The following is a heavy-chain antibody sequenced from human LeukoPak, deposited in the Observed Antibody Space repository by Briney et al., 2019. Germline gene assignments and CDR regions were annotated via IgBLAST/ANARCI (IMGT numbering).Heavy chain of an antibody. D-gene: IGHD3-22*01. CDR3: ARDSSGYRAFDC. V-gene: IGHV3-23*01. CDR1: GFIFSSYG. CDR2: ISGSGATT. Sequence: GGTLRLSCAASGFIFSSYGMSWVRQAPGKGLEWVSTISGSGATTYYADSVKGRFTISRDNSKNTLYLQMNSLRVEDTAVYYCARDSSGYRAFDCWGQGTLVTVSS. J-gene: IGHJ4*02.